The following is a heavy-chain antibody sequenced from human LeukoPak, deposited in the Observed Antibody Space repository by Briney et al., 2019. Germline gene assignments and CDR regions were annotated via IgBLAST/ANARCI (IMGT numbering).Heavy chain of an antibody. Sequence: QAGGSLRLSCAASGFAFISYAMSWVRQAPGKGLEWVSGISGSGGSTYYAESVKGRFTISRDNSKNTLYLQMNSLRAEDTAVYYCAKRGAVTSPYYYYYYMDVWGKGTTVTVSS. CDR3: AKRGAVTSPYYYYYYMDV. V-gene: IGHV3-23*01. D-gene: IGHD4-17*01. J-gene: IGHJ6*03. CDR2: ISGSGGST. CDR1: GFAFISYA.